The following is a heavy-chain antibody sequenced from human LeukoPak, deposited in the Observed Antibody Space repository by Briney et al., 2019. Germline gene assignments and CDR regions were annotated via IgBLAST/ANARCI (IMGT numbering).Heavy chain of an antibody. D-gene: IGHD5-18*01. CDR3: ARTLPFNVDTAMVFDY. Sequence: SETLSLTCTVSGGSISSSSYYWGWIRQPPGKGLEWIGSIYYSGSTYYNPSLKSRVTISVDTSKNQFSLKLSSVTAADTAVYYCARTLPFNVDTAMVFDYWGQGTLVTVSS. CDR1: GGSISSSSYY. V-gene: IGHV4-39*01. CDR2: IYYSGST. J-gene: IGHJ4*02.